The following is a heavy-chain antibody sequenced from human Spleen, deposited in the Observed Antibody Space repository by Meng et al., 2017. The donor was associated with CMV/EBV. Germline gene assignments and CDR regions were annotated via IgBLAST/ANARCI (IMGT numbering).Heavy chain of an antibody. J-gene: IGHJ5*02. Sequence: ASVKVSCKASGYKFIDYHMHWVRQAPGQGLQWMGWINLKTGGTNFLQKFQGRVTMTRDTSISTAYMELSRLRSDDTAVYYCARDRVDVVVPAEGWFDPWGQGTLVTVSS. D-gene: IGHD2-2*01. CDR1: GYKFIDYH. CDR2: INLKTGGT. CDR3: ARDRVDVVVPAEGWFDP. V-gene: IGHV1-2*02.